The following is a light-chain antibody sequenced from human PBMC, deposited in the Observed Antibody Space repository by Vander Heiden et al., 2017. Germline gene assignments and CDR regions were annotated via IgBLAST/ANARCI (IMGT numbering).Light chain of an antibody. CDR3: MQALQTPYT. CDR1: QSLLHRNGDNY. J-gene: IGKJ2*01. CDR2: WGS. Sequence: DIVVTQSPLSLPVTPGEPASISCRSSQSLLHRNGDNYFQWFLQKPGQSPQLLIYWGSNRASGVPDRFSGSGSGRYFTLQISRVEAEDVGVYYCMQALQTPYTFGQGTKMVIK. V-gene: IGKV2-28*01.